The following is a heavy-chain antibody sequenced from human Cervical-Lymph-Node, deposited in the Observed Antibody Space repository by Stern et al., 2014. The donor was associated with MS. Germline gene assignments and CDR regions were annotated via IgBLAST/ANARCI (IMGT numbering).Heavy chain of an antibody. D-gene: IGHD1-26*01. CDR2: IWSDGSNT. Sequence: QVQLVESGGGVVQPGRSLRLSCAASGFTFSSYGMHWVRQAPGKGLEWVAVIWSDGSNTYYADTVKGRFTISRDNSKNTLYLQMNSLRAEDTALYYCARGGGSWGYFDYWGQGTLVTVSS. J-gene: IGHJ4*02. CDR3: ARGGGSWGYFDY. CDR1: GFTFSSYG. V-gene: IGHV3-33*01.